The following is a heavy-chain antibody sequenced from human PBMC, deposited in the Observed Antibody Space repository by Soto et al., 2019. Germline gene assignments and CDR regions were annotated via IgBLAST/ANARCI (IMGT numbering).Heavy chain of an antibody. CDR2: IYYSGST. V-gene: IGHV4-31*03. CDR3: ARKAGYYGSGSYYKSPNNYYYYYYMDV. Sequence: PSETLSLTCTVSGGSISSGGYYWSWIRQHPGKGLEWIGYIYYSGSTYYNPSLKSRVTISVDTSKNQFSLKLSSVTAADTAVYYCARKAGYYGSGSYYKSPNNYYYYYYMDVWGKGTTVTVSS. D-gene: IGHD3-10*01. J-gene: IGHJ6*03. CDR1: GGSISSGGYY.